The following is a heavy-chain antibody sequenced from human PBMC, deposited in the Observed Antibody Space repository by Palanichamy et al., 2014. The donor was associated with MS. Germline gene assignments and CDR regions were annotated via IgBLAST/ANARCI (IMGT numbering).Heavy chain of an antibody. Sequence: EVQLVESGGGLVRPGESLRLSCTASGFTFTNYALSWVRLAPERGLEWVSVVGGDGRVFYADSVKGRFTVSRDMPKNTLYLQMNGLRAEDTAVYYCAKHEEASGLYTSYYDYWGQGTRVSASS. CDR1: GFTFTNYA. CDR2: VGGDGRV. J-gene: IGHJ4*02. V-gene: IGHV3-23*04. D-gene: IGHD2-15*01. CDR3: AKHEEASGLYTSYYDY.